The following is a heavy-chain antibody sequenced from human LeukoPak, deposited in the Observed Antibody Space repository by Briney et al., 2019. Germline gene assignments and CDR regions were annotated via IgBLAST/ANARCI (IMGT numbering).Heavy chain of an antibody. CDR1: GGSFSGYY. D-gene: IGHD1-1*01. CDR2: INHSGST. V-gene: IGHV4-34*01. J-gene: IGHJ6*02. CDR3: ARTTPYYYYGMDV. Sequence: SETLSLTCAVYGGSFSGYYWSWIRQPPGKGLEWIGEINHSGSTNYNPSLKSRVTISVDTSKNQFSLKLSSVTAADTAVYYCARTTPYYYYGMDVWGQGTTVTVSS.